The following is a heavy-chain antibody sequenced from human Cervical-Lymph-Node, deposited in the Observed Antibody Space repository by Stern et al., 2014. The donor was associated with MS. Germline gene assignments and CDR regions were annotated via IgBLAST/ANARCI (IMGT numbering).Heavy chain of an antibody. D-gene: IGHD1-14*01. CDR1: GYKFSIYW. CDR3: ARQTTAWASDV. CDR2: IYPGDSET. J-gene: IGHJ4*02. Sequence: VQLVQSGAELIRPGESLKISCKGSGYKFSIYWIAWVRQMPGKGLEWMGIIYPGDSETRYSPSFQGQVTMSAGKSTSTAYLQWSSLNASDTAMYFCARQTTAWASDVWGQGTLVTVSS. V-gene: IGHV5-51*01.